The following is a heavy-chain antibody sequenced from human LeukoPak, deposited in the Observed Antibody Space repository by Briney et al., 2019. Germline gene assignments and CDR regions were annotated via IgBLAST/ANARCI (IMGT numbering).Heavy chain of an antibody. J-gene: IGHJ4*02. V-gene: IGHV3-48*02. CDR3: ARDRWFGESRYFDY. D-gene: IGHD3-10*01. Sequence: GGSLRLSCAASGFTFSTYSMNWVRQAPGKGLEWLSYISSSSSSTIYYADSVKGRFTISRDNAKNSLYLQMNSLRDEDTAVYYCARDRWFGESRYFDYWGQGTLVTVSS. CDR1: GFTFSTYS. CDR2: ISSSSSSTI.